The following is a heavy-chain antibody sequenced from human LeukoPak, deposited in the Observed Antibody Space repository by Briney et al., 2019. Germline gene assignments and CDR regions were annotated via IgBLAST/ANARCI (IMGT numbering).Heavy chain of an antibody. Sequence: GGSLRLSCAASGFTSDDYAMHWVRQAPGKGLEWVSGISWNSGSIGYADSVKGRFTISRDNAKNSLYLQMNSLRAEDTALYYCVAYDSNGYYPYFDYWGQGTLVTVSS. V-gene: IGHV3-9*02. CDR3: VAYDSNGYYPYFDY. CDR2: ISWNSGSI. J-gene: IGHJ4*02. CDR1: GFTSDDYA. D-gene: IGHD3-22*01.